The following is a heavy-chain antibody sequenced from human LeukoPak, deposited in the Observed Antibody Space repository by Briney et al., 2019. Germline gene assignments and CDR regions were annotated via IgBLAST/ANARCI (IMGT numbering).Heavy chain of an antibody. CDR3: ASLYDRTGYYFDY. Sequence: SETLSLTCTVSGASISSSSYFRAWIRQPPGKGLEWIGSISYSGTTYYNPSLKSRVTMSVDTSKIQFSLKLSSVTAADTAVYYCASLYDRTGYYFDYWGQGTLVTVSS. CDR1: GASISSSSYF. V-gene: IGHV4-39*01. J-gene: IGHJ4*02. D-gene: IGHD3-22*01. CDR2: ISYSGTT.